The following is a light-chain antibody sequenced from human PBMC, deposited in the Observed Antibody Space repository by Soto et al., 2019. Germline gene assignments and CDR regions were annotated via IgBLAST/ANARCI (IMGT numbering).Light chain of an antibody. CDR1: KSGSSN. CDR3: QQYNNWPLT. V-gene: IGKV3-15*01. J-gene: IGKJ4*01. Sequence: EIVMTQSPATLSVSPGERTTLSCRTSKSGSSNLAWYQQKPGQAPRLLIYGASTRATGIPARFSGSGSGTEFTLTISSLQSEDFAVYYCQQYNNWPLTFGGGTKVEIK. CDR2: GAS.